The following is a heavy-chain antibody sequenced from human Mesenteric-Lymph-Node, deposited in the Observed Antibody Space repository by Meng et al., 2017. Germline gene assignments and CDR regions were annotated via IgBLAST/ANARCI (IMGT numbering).Heavy chain of an antibody. J-gene: IGHJ4*02. Sequence: SETLSLTCTVSGFSITSGFNWGWIRQPPGKGLEWIGSISHSGSTNYNPSLKSRVTISVDTSKNQFSLKLSSVTAADTAVYYCARENYYDSSASYSDYWGQGTLVTVSS. CDR1: GFSITSGFN. CDR3: ARENYYDSSASYSDY. CDR2: ISHSGST. D-gene: IGHD3-22*01. V-gene: IGHV4-38-2*02.